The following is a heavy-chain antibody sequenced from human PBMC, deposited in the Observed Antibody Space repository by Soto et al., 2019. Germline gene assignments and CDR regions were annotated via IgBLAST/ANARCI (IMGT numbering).Heavy chain of an antibody. CDR3: ARVYGSGSPNYYYYGMDV. V-gene: IGHV1-46*03. CDR2: INPSGGST. Sequence: ASVKVSCKASGDTFSTYTITWVRQAPGQGLEWMGRINPSGGSTSYAQKFQGRVTMTRDTSTSTVYMELSSLRSEDTAVYYCARVYGSGSPNYYYYGMDVWGQGTTVTVSS. D-gene: IGHD3-10*01. CDR1: GDTFSTYT. J-gene: IGHJ6*02.